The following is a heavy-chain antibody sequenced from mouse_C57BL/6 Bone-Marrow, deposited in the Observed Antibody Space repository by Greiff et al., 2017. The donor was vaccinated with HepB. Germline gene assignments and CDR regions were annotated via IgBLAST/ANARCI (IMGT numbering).Heavy chain of an antibody. D-gene: IGHD1-1*01. J-gene: IGHJ2*01. Sequence: EVMLVESGTVLARPGASVKMSCKTSGYTFTSYWMHWVKQRPGQGLEWIGAIYPGNSDTSYNQKFKGKAKLTAVTSASTAYMELSSLTNEDSAVYYCTRSVRYYGSSYEFYYFDYWGQGTTLTVSS. CDR3: TRSVRYYGSSYEFYYFDY. CDR2: IYPGNSDT. CDR1: GYTFTSYW. V-gene: IGHV1-5*01.